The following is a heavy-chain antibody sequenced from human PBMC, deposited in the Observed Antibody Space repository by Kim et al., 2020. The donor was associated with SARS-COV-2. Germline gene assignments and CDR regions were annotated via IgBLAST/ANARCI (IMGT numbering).Heavy chain of an antibody. CDR2: IGTAGDT. CDR3: ARGGSGYALRNHYYYYYGMDV. J-gene: IGHJ6*02. CDR1: GFTFSSYD. Sequence: GGSLRLSCAASGFTFSSYDMHWVRQATGKGLEWVSAIGTAGDTYYPGSVKGRFTISRENAKNSLYLQMNSLRAGDTAVYYCARGGSGYALRNHYYYYYGMDVWRQEPAVTVSS. V-gene: IGHV3-13*04. D-gene: IGHD5-12*01.